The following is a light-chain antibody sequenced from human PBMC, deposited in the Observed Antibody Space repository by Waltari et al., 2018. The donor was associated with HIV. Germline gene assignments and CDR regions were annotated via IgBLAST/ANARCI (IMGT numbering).Light chain of an antibody. CDR3: QQYSNSPPCT. V-gene: IGKV3-20*01. J-gene: IGKJ2*02. Sequence: EIVLAQSPDTLSLSPGERAILSCRASQSVNSGYLAWYQQRPGQAPRLLIFDTSRRASGIPDRFSGSGSGTDFTLTISSLEPEDFAVYYCQQYSNSPPCTFGQGTKLEIK. CDR2: DTS. CDR1: QSVNSGY.